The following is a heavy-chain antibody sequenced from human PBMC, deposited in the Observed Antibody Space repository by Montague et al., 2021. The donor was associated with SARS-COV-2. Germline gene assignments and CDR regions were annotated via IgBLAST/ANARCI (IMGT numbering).Heavy chain of an antibody. D-gene: IGHD6-25*01. CDR1: GGSISSGGFY. CDR2: ISYSGST. Sequence: TLSLTCTVSGGSISSGGFYWSWIRQHLGKDLEWIGYISYSGSTYYNPSLKSRVTISVDTSKNQFSLTANSVAAADTAVYYCAGGGAARPGYWGQGTLVTVSS. J-gene: IGHJ4*02. V-gene: IGHV4-31*03. CDR3: AGGGAARPGY.